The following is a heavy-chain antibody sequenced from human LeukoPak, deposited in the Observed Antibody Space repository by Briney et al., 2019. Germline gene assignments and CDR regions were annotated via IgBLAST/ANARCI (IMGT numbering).Heavy chain of an antibody. Sequence: ETLSLTCTVSGGSICSSSYYWGWVRQPPGEGLEWVANIKQDGSGKYYVDSVKGRFTISRDNAKNSLYLQMNSLRVEDTAVYYCARDGGRYFETNWGQGTLVTVSS. CDR3: ARDGGRYFETN. CDR1: GGSICSSSYY. J-gene: IGHJ4*02. CDR2: IKQDGSGK. D-gene: IGHD3-9*01. V-gene: IGHV3-7*01.